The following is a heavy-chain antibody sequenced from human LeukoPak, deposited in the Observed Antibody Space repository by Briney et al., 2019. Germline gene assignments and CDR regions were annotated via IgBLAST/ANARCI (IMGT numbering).Heavy chain of an antibody. CDR2: IFYSGRT. CDR1: GGSISSSTYY. D-gene: IGHD4-17*01. V-gene: IGHV4-39*07. CDR3: ARLADYGDYYFDY. J-gene: IGHJ4*02. Sequence: SETLSLTCTVSGGSISSSTYYWGWIRQPPGKGLEWIGSIFYSGRTYYNPSLKSRVTMSVDTSKNQFSLKLSSVTAADTAVYYCARLADYGDYYFDYWGQGTLVTVSS.